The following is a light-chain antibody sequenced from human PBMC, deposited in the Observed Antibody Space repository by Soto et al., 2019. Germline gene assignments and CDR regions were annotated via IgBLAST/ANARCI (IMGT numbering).Light chain of an antibody. CDR3: QQYGSPIT. J-gene: IGKJ3*01. CDR2: GAS. V-gene: IGKV3-20*01. Sequence: EIVLTQSPGTLSLSPGERATLSCRASQSVSSSYLAWYQQKPGQAPRLLIYGASSRATGIPDRFSGGGSGTDFTLTISRLEPDDFAVYYCQQYGSPITFGPGTKVDIK. CDR1: QSVSSSY.